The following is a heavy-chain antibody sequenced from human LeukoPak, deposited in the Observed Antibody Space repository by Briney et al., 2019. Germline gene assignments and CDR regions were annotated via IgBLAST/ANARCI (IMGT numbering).Heavy chain of an antibody. CDR2: INIWGSPT. CDR3: ARDRGDSLVGADFDS. CDR1: GFTFTRHS. J-gene: IGHJ4*02. Sequence: GGSLRLPCVASGFTFTRHSMNWVRQAPGKGLEWISFINIWGSPTYYADSMKGRFTISRDNAKNSIFLQMNNLRVEDTAVYYCARDRGDSLVGADFDSWGQGILVTVSS. V-gene: IGHV3-48*01. D-gene: IGHD1-26*01.